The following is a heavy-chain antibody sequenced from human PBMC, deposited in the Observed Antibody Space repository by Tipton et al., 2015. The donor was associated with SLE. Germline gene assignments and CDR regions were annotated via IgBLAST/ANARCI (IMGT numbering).Heavy chain of an antibody. CDR3: ASVIEYSSSAGMDY. V-gene: IGHV4-34*01. J-gene: IGHJ4*02. Sequence: LRLSCSASGFTFSSYAMHWIRQPPGKGLDWIGEINHSGSTYYNPSLKSRVTISVDTSKNQFSLKLSSVTAADTAVYYCASVIEYSSSAGMDYWGQGTLVTVSS. D-gene: IGHD6-6*01. CDR1: GFTFSSYA. CDR2: INHSGST.